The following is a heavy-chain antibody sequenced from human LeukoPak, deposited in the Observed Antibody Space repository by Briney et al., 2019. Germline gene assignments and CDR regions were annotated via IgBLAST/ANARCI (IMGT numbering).Heavy chain of an antibody. J-gene: IGHJ4*02. CDR3: ANPPAAAVSYYFDY. V-gene: IGHV3-23*01. CDR1: GFTFSSYA. D-gene: IGHD6-13*01. Sequence: PGGSLRLSCAASGFTFSSYAMSGVRQAPGKGLEWVSAISGSGGSTYYADSVKGRFTISRDNSKNTLYLQMNSLRAEDTAVYYCANPPAAAVSYYFDYWGQGTLVTVSS. CDR2: ISGSGGST.